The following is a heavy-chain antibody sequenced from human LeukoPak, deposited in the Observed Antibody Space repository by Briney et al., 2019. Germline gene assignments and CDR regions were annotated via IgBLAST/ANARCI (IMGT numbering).Heavy chain of an antibody. Sequence: GESLKISCQGSGYTFNTYWIGWVRQMPGKGLEWMGIIYPGDSDTRYSPSFQGQVTISADKSISTAYLQWSSLKASDTAMYYCAREGSSGWYDNWGQGTLVTVSS. CDR3: AREGSSGWYDN. V-gene: IGHV5-51*01. D-gene: IGHD6-19*01. CDR1: GYTFNTYW. J-gene: IGHJ4*02. CDR2: IYPGDSDT.